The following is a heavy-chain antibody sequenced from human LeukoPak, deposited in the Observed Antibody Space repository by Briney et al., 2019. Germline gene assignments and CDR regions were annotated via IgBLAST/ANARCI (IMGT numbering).Heavy chain of an antibody. V-gene: IGHV3-23*01. D-gene: IGHD5-12*01. CDR2: ISGSGGST. J-gene: IGHJ4*02. Sequence: PGGSLRLSCAASGFTFSRYDMSWVRQAPGKGLEWVSAISGSGGSTYYADSVKGRFTISRDNSKNTVYLQMNSLRAEDTAVYYCARGPSGYHNTGGQGTLVTVSS. CDR3: ARGPSGYHNT. CDR1: GFTFSRYD.